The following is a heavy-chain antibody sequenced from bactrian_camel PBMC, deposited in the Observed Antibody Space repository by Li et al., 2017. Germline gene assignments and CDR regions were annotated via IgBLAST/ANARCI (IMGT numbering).Heavy chain of an antibody. J-gene: IGHJ4*01. CDR2: ITTDGGRT. V-gene: IGHV3S1*01. Sequence: QVQLVESGGGLVQPGGSLRLSCAASGFTFSDYWMHWVRQASGKGLESVSQITTDGGRTYYTDSVKGRFTISRDNAKNTVYLQIDSLKYDDTAVYYCVRGGYHRDYDFDYWGQGTQVTVS. D-gene: IGHD4*01. CDR3: VRGGYHRDYDFDY. CDR1: GFTFSDYW.